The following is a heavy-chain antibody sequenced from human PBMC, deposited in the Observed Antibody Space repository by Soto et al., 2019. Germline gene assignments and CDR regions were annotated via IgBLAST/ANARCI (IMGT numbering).Heavy chain of an antibody. J-gene: IGHJ4*02. D-gene: IGHD3-10*01. Sequence: SETLSLTCTVSGVSISSSNYHWSWIRQPPGKGLEWIGSIYYTGSTHYNPSLKSRVTVSAATSKNQFSLRLSSVIAADTAVYYCARAEFHAHSSGTYLDYWGQGXLVTVYS. CDR3: ARAEFHAHSSGTYLDY. CDR1: GVSISSSNYH. V-gene: IGHV4-39*01. CDR2: IYYTGST.